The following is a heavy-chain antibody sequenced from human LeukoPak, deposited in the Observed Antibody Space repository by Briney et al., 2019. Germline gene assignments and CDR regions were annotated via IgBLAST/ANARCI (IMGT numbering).Heavy chain of an antibody. CDR1: GGSISSGSYY. J-gene: IGHJ4*02. CDR3: ARVGATMGHDY. V-gene: IGHV4-39*07. D-gene: IGHD1-26*01. CDR2: IYYSGST. Sequence: SETLSLTCTVSGGSISSGSYYWSWIRQPPGKGLEWIGSIYYSGSTYYNPSLKSRVTISVDTSKNQFSLKLSSVTAADTAVYYCARVGATMGHDYWGQGTLVTVSS.